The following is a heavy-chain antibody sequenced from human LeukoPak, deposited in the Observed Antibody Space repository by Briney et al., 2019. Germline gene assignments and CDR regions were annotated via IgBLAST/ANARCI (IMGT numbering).Heavy chain of an antibody. Sequence: GGSLRLSCAASGFTFDDYAMHWVRQAPGKGLEWVSGISWNSGSIGYADSVKGRFTISRDNAKNSLYLQMNSLRAEDTAVYYCARDFEATGWWYDILTGYTLLSDYWGQGTLVTVSS. V-gene: IGHV3-9*01. D-gene: IGHD3-9*01. CDR3: ARDFEATGWWYDILTGYTLLSDY. CDR1: GFTFDDYA. CDR2: ISWNSGSI. J-gene: IGHJ4*02.